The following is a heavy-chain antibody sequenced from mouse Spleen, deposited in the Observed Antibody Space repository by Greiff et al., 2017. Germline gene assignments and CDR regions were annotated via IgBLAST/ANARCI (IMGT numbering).Heavy chain of an antibody. Sequence: EVKLVESGGGLVKLGGSLKLSCAASGFTFSSYAMSWVRQTPEKRLEWVATISSGGGNTYYPDSVKGRFTISRDNAKNTLYLQMSSLKSEDTAMYYCARLDYLYYAMDYWGQGTSVTVSS. CDR2: ISSGGGNT. J-gene: IGHJ4*01. CDR3: ARLDYLYYAMDY. D-gene: IGHD2-4*01. CDR1: GFTFSSYA. V-gene: IGHV5-9*04.